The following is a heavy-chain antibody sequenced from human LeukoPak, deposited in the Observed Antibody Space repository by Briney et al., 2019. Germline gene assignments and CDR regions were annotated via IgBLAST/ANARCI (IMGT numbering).Heavy chain of an antibody. J-gene: IGHJ6*02. CDR1: GFTFSSYG. Sequence: GGSLRLSCAASGFTFSSYGMHWVRQAPGKGLEWVGRIKSKTDGGTTDYAAPVKGRFTISRDDSKNTLYLQMNSLKTEDTAVYYCTTDLARGFFYYYYGMDVWGQGTTVTVSS. D-gene: IGHD3-16*01. CDR2: IKSKTDGGTT. V-gene: IGHV3-15*01. CDR3: TTDLARGFFYYYYGMDV.